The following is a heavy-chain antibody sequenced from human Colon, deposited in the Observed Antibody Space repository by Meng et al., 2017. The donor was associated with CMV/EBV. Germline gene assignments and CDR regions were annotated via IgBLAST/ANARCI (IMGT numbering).Heavy chain of an antibody. Sequence: QVTLQRSGEGRLRPSASLSLTFVVSGGSFRNYYWSWLRQSPGKGLEWIGDIHQSGITNHNPSLKSRVTISIDTSKNQFSLKLSSVTAADTALYYCAGGTYQAWEVLYFWGQGTLVTVSS. D-gene: IGHD3-10*01. CDR1: GGSFRNYY. CDR3: AGGTYQAWEVLYF. J-gene: IGHJ4*02. V-gene: IGHV4-34*01. CDR2: IHQSGIT.